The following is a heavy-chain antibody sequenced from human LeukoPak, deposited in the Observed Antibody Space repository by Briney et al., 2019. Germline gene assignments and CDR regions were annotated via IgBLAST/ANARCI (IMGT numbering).Heavy chain of an antibody. CDR3: ARGPGGYSFWFDP. D-gene: IGHD5-18*01. CDR1: GGSISSSNW. V-gene: IGHV4-4*02. J-gene: IGHJ5*02. CDR2: IYHSGIT. Sequence: SETLSLTCAVSGGSISSSNWWSWVRQPPGKGLEWIGEIYHSGITNYNPSLKSRVTISVDKSKSQFSLKLSSVTAADTAVYYCARGPGGYSFWFDPWGQGTLVTVSS.